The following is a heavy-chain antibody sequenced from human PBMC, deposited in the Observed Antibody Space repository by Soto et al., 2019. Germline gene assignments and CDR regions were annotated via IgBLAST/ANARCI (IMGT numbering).Heavy chain of an antibody. CDR3: AREAVWFGELLSPFDY. Sequence: SLRLSCAASGVTFSSYARHGVRKAPGKGLEWVAVISYDGSNKYYADSVKGRFTISRDNSKNTLYLQMNSLRAEHTAVYYCAREAVWFGELLSPFDYWGQGTLVTVSS. J-gene: IGHJ4*02. CDR2: ISYDGSNK. CDR1: GVTFSSYA. D-gene: IGHD3-10*01. V-gene: IGHV3-30-3*01.